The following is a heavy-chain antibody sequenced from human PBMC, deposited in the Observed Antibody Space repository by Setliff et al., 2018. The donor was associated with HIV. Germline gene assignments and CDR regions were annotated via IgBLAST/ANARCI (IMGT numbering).Heavy chain of an antibody. CDR2: IYYSGST. CDR3: ARGVNFDY. Sequence: PSETLSLTCTVSGGSIYGSDYYWGWIRQPPGKGLESIGSIYYSGSTYYKPSLKSRVTISVDASKNQFSLKLTSVTAADTAIYYCARGVNFDYWGQGTQVTVSS. V-gene: IGHV4-39*07. CDR1: GGSIYGSDYY. D-gene: IGHD3-3*01. J-gene: IGHJ4*02.